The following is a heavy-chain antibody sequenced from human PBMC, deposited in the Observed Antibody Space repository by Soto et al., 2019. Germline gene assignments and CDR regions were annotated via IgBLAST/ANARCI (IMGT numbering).Heavy chain of an antibody. CDR2: VSWNSGSI. CDR3: AKDIRNGLPFHYYSGLDV. V-gene: IGHV3-9*01. D-gene: IGHD2-8*01. Sequence: DVQLVESGGGLVQPGRSLRLSCAASGFSFDDYAMHWVRQAPGKGLEWVSGVSWNSGSIGYADSVRGRFTISRDNARNSLYLQMNSLRAEDTALYYCAKDIRNGLPFHYYSGLDVWGQGTTVTVSS. J-gene: IGHJ6*02. CDR1: GFSFDDYA.